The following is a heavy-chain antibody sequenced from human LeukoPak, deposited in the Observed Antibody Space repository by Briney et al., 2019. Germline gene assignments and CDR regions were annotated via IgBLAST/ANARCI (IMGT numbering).Heavy chain of an antibody. V-gene: IGHV3-23*01. CDR2: ISGSGGST. Sequence: QPGGSLRLSCAASGFTFSSYAMSWVRQAPGKGLEWVSAISGSGGSTYYADSVKGRFTISRDNSKNTLYLQMNSLRTEDTALYYCAKDGAFYSNYVGGFDYWGQGTLVTVSS. CDR3: AKDGAFYSNYVGGFDY. J-gene: IGHJ4*02. CDR1: GFTFSSYA. D-gene: IGHD4-11*01.